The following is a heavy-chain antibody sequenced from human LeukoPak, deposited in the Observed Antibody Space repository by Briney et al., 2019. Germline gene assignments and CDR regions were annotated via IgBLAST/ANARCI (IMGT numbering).Heavy chain of an antibody. CDR2: INHSGST. D-gene: IGHD1-14*01. V-gene: IGHV4-34*01. CDR3: ARGGLYHIWDLDY. J-gene: IGHJ4*02. CDR1: GGSFSGYY. Sequence: SETLSLTCAVYGGSFSGYYWSWIRQPPGKGLEWIGEINHSGSTNYNPSLKSRVTISVDTSKNQFSLKLSSVTAADTAVYYCARGGLYHIWDLDYWGQGTLVTVSS.